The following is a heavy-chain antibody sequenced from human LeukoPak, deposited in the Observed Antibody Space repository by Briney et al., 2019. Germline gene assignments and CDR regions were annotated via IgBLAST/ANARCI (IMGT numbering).Heavy chain of an antibody. CDR1: GGTFSGYA. CDR3: ARYYYDSSGYVYHAHWFDP. CDR2: IIPIFGTA. V-gene: IGHV1-69*05. D-gene: IGHD3-22*01. Sequence: ASVKVSCKASGGTFSGYAISWVRQAPGQGLEWMGGIIPIFGTANYAQKFQGRVTITTDESTSTAYMELSSPRSEDTAVYYCARYYYDSSGYVYHAHWFDPWGQGTLVTVSS. J-gene: IGHJ5*02.